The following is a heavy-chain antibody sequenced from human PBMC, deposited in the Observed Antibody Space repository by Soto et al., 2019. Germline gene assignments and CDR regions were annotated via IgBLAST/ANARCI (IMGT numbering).Heavy chain of an antibody. J-gene: IGHJ4*02. CDR1: GYNFDNYW. CDR3: ARGGRGKHDSSGHRGVYAY. V-gene: IGHV5-51*01. Sequence: EVQLVQSAGEVRKPGQSLKISCQVSGYNFDNYWIGWVRQMPGRGLEWMGIIYPGDSASTYSPSFGGQVTISGDKSLSTVYLQWSSLKASDAALYYCARGGRGKHDSSGHRGVYAYWGQGTLVSVST. CDR2: IYPGDSAS. D-gene: IGHD3-22*01.